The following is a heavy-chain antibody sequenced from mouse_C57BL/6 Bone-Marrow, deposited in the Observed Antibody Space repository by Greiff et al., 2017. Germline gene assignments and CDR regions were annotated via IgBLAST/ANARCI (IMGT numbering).Heavy chain of an antibody. J-gene: IGHJ2*01. CDR3: AREGLLLFFDY. V-gene: IGHV5-6*01. D-gene: IGHD2-3*01. CDR2: ISSGGSYT. CDR1: GFTFSSYG. Sequence: EVNLVESGGDLVKPGGSLKLSCAASGFTFSSYGMSWVRQTPDKRLEWVATISSGGSYTYYPDSVKGRFTISRDNAKNTLYLQMSSLKSEDTAMYYCAREGLLLFFDYWGQGTTLTVSS.